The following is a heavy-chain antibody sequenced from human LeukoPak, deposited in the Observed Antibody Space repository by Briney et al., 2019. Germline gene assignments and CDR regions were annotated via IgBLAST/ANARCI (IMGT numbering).Heavy chain of an antibody. Sequence: PGRSLRLSCAASGFTFSSYWMHWVRQAPGGGLVWVSRINSDGSSTSYAGSVKGRFTISRDNAKNTLYLQMNSLRAEDTAVYYCALSFRTYFFDYWGQGTLVTVSS. D-gene: IGHD1-14*01. CDR3: ALSFRTYFFDY. J-gene: IGHJ4*02. V-gene: IGHV3-74*01. CDR2: INSDGSST. CDR1: GFTFSSYW.